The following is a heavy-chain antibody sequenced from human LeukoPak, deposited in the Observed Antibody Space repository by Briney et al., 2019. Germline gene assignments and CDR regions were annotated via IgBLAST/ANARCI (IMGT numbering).Heavy chain of an antibody. CDR1: GFTFSSNY. CDR2: IYSGGST. Sequence: PGGSLRLSCAASGFTFSSNYMSWVRQAPGRGLEWVSVIYSGGSTYYADSVKGRFTISRDNSKNTLFLQMNSLRAGDTAVYYCARGTVTMVDYWGQGTLATVSS. CDR3: ARGTVTMVDY. V-gene: IGHV3-66*01. D-gene: IGHD3-10*01. J-gene: IGHJ4*02.